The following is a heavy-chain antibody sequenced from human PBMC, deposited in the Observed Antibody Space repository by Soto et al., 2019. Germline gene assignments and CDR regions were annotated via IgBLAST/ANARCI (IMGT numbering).Heavy chain of an antibody. CDR2: IIQLFGTA. Sequence: QVQLVQSGAEVKKPGSSVKVSCKASGGTFSNYAIDWVRQAPGQGLEWMGGIIQLFGTANYAQKFQGRITITADESTSTAYMELRSLRSEDTAVYYCARGVHYDSSGYYYFYWGQGTLVTVSS. V-gene: IGHV1-69*01. CDR1: GGTFSNYA. J-gene: IGHJ4*02. CDR3: ARGVHYDSSGYYYFY. D-gene: IGHD3-22*01.